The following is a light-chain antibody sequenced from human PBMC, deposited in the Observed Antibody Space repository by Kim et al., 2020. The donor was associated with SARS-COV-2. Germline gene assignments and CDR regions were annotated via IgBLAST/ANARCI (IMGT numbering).Light chain of an antibody. CDR3: QQYGSSPQT. CDR2: GAS. Sequence: EIVLTQSPGTLSLSPGERATLSCRASQSVSSNYLAWYQQRRGQAPRLLIFGASSRAAGIPDRFSGSGSGTDFTLTISRLEPEDFALYYCQQYGSSPQTFGQGTKVDIK. V-gene: IGKV3-20*01. J-gene: IGKJ1*01. CDR1: QSVSSNY.